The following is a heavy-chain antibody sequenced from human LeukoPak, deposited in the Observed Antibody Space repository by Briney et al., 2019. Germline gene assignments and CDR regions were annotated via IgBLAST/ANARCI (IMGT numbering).Heavy chain of an antibody. D-gene: IGHD3-3*01. CDR2: ISYDGSDE. CDR3: AKWAYYDFWSGHYKSHFDS. V-gene: IGHV3-30*07. J-gene: IGHJ4*02. CDR1: GFIFRTYT. Sequence: GGSLRLSCAASGFIFRTYTMHWVRQTPDKGLEWVAIISYDGSDEYCADSVKGRFTVSRDNSKNTLYLHMNTLSAEDTAVYYCAKWAYYDFWSGHYKSHFDSWGQGTLVTVSP.